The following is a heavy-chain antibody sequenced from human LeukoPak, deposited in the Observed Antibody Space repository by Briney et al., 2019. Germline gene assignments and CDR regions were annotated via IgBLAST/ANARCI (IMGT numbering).Heavy chain of an antibody. Sequence: PGRSLRLSCAASGFTFSSYGMHWVRQAPGKGLERVAVIWYDGSNKYYADSVKGRFTISRDNSKNTLYLQMNSLRAEDTAVYYCARYGSSREFDPWGQGTLVTVSS. J-gene: IGHJ5*02. CDR1: GFTFSSYG. D-gene: IGHD6-13*01. CDR2: IWYDGSNK. CDR3: ARYGSSREFDP. V-gene: IGHV3-33*01.